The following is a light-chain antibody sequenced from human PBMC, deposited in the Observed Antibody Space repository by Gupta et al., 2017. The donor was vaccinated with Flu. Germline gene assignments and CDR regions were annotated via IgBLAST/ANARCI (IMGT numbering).Light chain of an antibody. CDR1: LSVSSN. J-gene: IGKJ4*01. V-gene: IGKV3-15*01. Sequence: EIVMTQSPATLSVSPGERATLSCRASLSVSSNLAWYQQKPGQAPRLLIYAASTRATGIPARFSGTGYGTELTLTISSRQSEDFAGYYCHQDKNWPPLTFGGGTKVEIK. CDR3: HQDKNWPPLT. CDR2: AAS.